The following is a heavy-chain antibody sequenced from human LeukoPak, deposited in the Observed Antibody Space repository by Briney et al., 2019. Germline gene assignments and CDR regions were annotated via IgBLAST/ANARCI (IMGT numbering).Heavy chain of an antibody. CDR3: ASPSRFGELNFDY. V-gene: IGHV3-7*03. CDR2: IKQDGTEK. Sequence: SGGSLRLSCAASGFTFTTYWMSWVRQAPGKGLEWVANIKQDGTEKYYVDSVKGRFTISRDNAKNSLYLQMNSLRAEDTAVYYCASPSRFGELNFDYWGQGTLVTVSS. D-gene: IGHD3-10*01. J-gene: IGHJ4*02. CDR1: GFTFTTYW.